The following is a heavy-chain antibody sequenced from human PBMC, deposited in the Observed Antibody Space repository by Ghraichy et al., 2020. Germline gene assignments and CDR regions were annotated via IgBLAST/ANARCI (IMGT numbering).Heavy chain of an antibody. V-gene: IGHV4-4*09. CDR2: IYSSGST. Sequence: SQTLSLTCNVSGGSISSYFWGWIRQPPGKGLEWIGYIYSSGSTNYNPSLKSRVTISVDSSKNQFSLQLTSVTAADTAVYYCARGWTIAAPMRFDPWGLGTLVTASS. CDR1: GGSISSYF. D-gene: IGHD6-6*01. J-gene: IGHJ5*02. CDR3: ARGWTIAAPMRFDP.